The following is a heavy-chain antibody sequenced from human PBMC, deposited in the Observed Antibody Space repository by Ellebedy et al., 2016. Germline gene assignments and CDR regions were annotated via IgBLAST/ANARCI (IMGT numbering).Heavy chain of an antibody. V-gene: IGHV1-46*01. J-gene: IGHJ4*02. CDR3: AREFQLVHFDY. Sequence: ASVKVSCXASGYTFTSYYIHWVRQAPGQGLEWLGIINPSGGSTTYAQNFQGRVTMTSDTSTSTVYMELNSLRSEDTAMYYCAREFQLVHFDYWGQGTLVTVSS. D-gene: IGHD6-6*01. CDR2: INPSGGST. CDR1: GYTFTSYY.